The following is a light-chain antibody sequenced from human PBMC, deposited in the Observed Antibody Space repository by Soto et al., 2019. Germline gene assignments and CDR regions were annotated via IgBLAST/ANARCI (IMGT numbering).Light chain of an antibody. Sequence: QSALTQPRSVSGSPGQSVTISCTGTSSDVGGYNYGSWYQQHPGKAPKLMIYDVSKRPSGVPDRFSGSKSGNTASLTISGLQAEDEADYYCCSYAGSYVFGTGTKLTVL. CDR3: CSYAGSYV. CDR1: SSDVGGYNY. CDR2: DVS. V-gene: IGLV2-11*01. J-gene: IGLJ1*01.